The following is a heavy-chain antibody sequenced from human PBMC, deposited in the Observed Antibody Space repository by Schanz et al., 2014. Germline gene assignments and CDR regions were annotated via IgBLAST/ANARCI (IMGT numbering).Heavy chain of an antibody. V-gene: IGHV3-23*01. D-gene: IGHD3-10*01. J-gene: IGHJ6*02. Sequence: EVQLLESGGGLVQSGGSLRLSCAAPGFTFRTYGMGWVRQVPGKGLEWVSIISGSCGSTYYADSVRGRFTISRDNSKNTLFLQMNSLRAEDTAVYYCAKSSPYYGSGSFPSNAYGMDVWGQGTAVTVSS. CDR3: AKSSPYYGSGSFPSNAYGMDV. CDR2: ISGSCGST. CDR1: GFTFRTYG.